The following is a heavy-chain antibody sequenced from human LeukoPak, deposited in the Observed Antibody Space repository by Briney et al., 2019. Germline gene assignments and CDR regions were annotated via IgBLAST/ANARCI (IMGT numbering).Heavy chain of an antibody. D-gene: IGHD1-26*01. V-gene: IGHV4-59*01. CDR2: IYYSGST. Sequence: KSSETLSLTCTVSGGSISSYYWSWIRQPPGKGLEWIGYIYYSGSTNYNPSLKSRVTISVDTSKNQFSLKLSSVTAADTAVYYCARVRGSYYSLYFDYWGQGTLSPSPQ. CDR3: ARVRGSYYSLYFDY. J-gene: IGHJ4*02. CDR1: GGSISSYY.